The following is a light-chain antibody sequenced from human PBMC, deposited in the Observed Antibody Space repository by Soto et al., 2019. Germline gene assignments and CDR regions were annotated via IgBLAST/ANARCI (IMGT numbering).Light chain of an antibody. J-gene: IGKJ1*01. V-gene: IGKV1-27*01. Sequence: DIQMTQSPSSLSAYVGDRVTITCRASQGISNYLAWYRQKPGKVPKLLIYAASTLQSGVPSRFSGSGSGTDFTLTISSLQPEDVATYYCQKYNSAPTWTFGQGTKVEIK. CDR1: QGISNY. CDR2: AAS. CDR3: QKYNSAPTWT.